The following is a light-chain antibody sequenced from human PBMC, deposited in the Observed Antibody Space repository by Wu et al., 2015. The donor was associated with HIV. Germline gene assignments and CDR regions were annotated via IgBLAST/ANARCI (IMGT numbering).Light chain of an antibody. CDR2: AAS. Sequence: DIQLTQSPSFLSASVGDRVTISCRASQGIRTYLAWYQQKSGKAPNLLIYAASTLHDGVPSRFSGGGSGTDFTLTISGLQPEDVATYYCQNYNSAPRTFGQGTKVEIK. J-gene: IGKJ1*01. CDR3: QNYNSAPRT. CDR1: QGIRTY. V-gene: IGKV1-9*01.